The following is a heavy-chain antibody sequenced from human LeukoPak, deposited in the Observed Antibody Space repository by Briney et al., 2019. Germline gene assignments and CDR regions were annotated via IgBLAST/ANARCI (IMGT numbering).Heavy chain of an antibody. V-gene: IGHV1-46*01. CDR2: INPSGGTT. J-gene: IGHJ4*02. CDR3: ARPHSSGYYYVFDY. Sequence: ASVKVSCKASGYTFTSYYMHWVRQAPGQGLEWMGIINPSGGTTTYAPKFQGRVTMTRDMSTSTVYMELSSLRSEDTAVYYCARPHSSGYYYVFDYWGQGTPVTVSS. D-gene: IGHD3-22*01. CDR1: GYTFTSYY.